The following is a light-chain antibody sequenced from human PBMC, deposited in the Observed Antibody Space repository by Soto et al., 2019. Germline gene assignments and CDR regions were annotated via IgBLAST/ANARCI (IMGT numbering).Light chain of an antibody. CDR2: RNN. J-gene: IGLJ1*01. V-gene: IGLV1-47*01. CDR1: SSNIGSNY. Sequence: QSVLTQPPSASGTPGQRVTISCSGSSSNIGSNYVYWYQQLPGTAPKLLIYRNNQRPSGVPDRFSGSKSGTSASLAISGLRSEDEADYYCAAWDASLRGFYVFGTGTKLTVL. CDR3: AAWDASLRGFYV.